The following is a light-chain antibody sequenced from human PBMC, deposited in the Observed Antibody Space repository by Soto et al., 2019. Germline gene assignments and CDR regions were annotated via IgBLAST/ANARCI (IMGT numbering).Light chain of an antibody. CDR3: QSYDSSLSGYV. CDR1: SSDIGAGYD. Sequence: QSVLTQPPSVSGAPGQRVTISCTGSSSDIGAGYDVHWYQQLPGTAPKLLIYVNIHRPSGVPDRFSGSKSGTSASLAITVLQTDDEADYYCQSYDSSLSGYVFGSGTKVTVL. CDR2: VNI. J-gene: IGLJ1*01. V-gene: IGLV1-40*01.